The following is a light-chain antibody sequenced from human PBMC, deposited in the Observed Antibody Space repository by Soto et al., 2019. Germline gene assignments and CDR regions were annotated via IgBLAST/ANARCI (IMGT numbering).Light chain of an antibody. CDR3: CSYAGSPRYV. Sequence: QSALTQPRSVSGSPGQSVTISCTGTSSDVGRYNYVSWYQQHPGKAPKVMIYDVSERPSGVPDRFSGSKSGNTASLTISGLPAEDEADYYCCSYAGSPRYVFGTGTKLTVL. V-gene: IGLV2-11*01. CDR1: SSDVGRYNY. J-gene: IGLJ1*01. CDR2: DVS.